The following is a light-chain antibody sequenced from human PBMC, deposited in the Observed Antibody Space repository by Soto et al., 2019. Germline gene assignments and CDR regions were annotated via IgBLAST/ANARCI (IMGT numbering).Light chain of an antibody. CDR2: GVS. V-gene: IGLV2-14*01. CDR1: SSDVGGYKY. Sequence: QSALTQPASVSGSPGQSITISCTGTSSDVGGYKYVSWYQQHPGKAPKLMIYGVSNRPSGVSNRFSGSKSGNTASLTISGLQAEDEADYYCSSYTSSSTLYVFGTGTKLTVL. J-gene: IGLJ1*01. CDR3: SSYTSSSTLYV.